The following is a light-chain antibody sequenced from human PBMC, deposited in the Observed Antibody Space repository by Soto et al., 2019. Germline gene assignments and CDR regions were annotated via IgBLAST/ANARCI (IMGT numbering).Light chain of an antibody. CDR3: CSYAGSTTFVL. J-gene: IGLJ2*01. CDR2: AVN. Sequence: QSVLTQPASVSGSPGQSITISCTGTSSDVGSYHLVSWYQQHPGTAPKLMIYAVNKRPSGISNRFSGSKSGDTASLTSSGLQAEDEADYYCCSYAGSTTFVLIGGGTKLTVL. CDR1: SSDVGSYHL. V-gene: IGLV2-23*02.